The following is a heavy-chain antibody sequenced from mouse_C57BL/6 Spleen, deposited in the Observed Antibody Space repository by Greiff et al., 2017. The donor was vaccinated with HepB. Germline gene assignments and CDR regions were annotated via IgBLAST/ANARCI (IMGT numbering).Heavy chain of an antibody. Sequence: QVQLQQSGAELVRPGASVTLSCKASGYTFTDYEMHWVKQTPVHGLEWIGAIDPETGGTAYNQKFKGKAILTADKSSSTAYMELRSLTSEVSAVYYCTRGGFTVHFDYWGQGTTLTVSS. J-gene: IGHJ2*01. CDR1: GYTFTDYE. CDR3: TRGGFTVHFDY. V-gene: IGHV1-15*01. CDR2: IDPETGGT. D-gene: IGHD1-1*01.